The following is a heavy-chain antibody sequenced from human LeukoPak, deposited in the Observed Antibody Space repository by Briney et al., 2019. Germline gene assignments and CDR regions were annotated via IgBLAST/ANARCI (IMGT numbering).Heavy chain of an antibody. CDR2: IYYSGST. CDR1: GGSISSGDYY. D-gene: IGHD6-19*01. Sequence: SETLSLTCTVSGGSISSGDYYWSWIRQPPGKGLEWIGSIYYSGSTYYNPSLKSRVTISVDTSKNQFSLKLSSVTAADTAVYYCARARAVAGYFDYWGQGTLVTVSS. CDR3: ARARAVAGYFDY. V-gene: IGHV4-39*07. J-gene: IGHJ4*02.